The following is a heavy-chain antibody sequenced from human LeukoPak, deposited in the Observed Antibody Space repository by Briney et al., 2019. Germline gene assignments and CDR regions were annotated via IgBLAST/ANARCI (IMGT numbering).Heavy chain of an antibody. J-gene: IGHJ4*02. CDR3: EKNNGYFDY. V-gene: IGHV6-1*01. CDR2: TYYRSKWYF. CDR1: GDSVSSNNAA. Sequence: SQTLSLTCAISGDSVSSNNAAWNWIRQSPSRGLERLGRTYYRSKWYFHYAVSVKSRLTVNPDTSKNQFSLQLNSVTPEDTAVYNCEKNNGYFDYGGQGTLVTVSS. D-gene: IGHD2-8*01.